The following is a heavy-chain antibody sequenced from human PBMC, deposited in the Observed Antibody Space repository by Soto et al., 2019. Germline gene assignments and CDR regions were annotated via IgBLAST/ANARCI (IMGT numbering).Heavy chain of an antibody. CDR1: GGSFSGYY. CDR2: INHRGYT. V-gene: IGHV4-34*01. J-gene: IGHJ5*02. D-gene: IGHD5-12*01. CDR3: ARVDIVTTNWFDP. Sequence: QVQLQQWGAGLLKPSETLSLTCAVYGGSFSGYYWSWIRQPPGKGLEWIGEINHRGYTTYNPPLKSRVTISVDTSKNQFSLKLSSVTAADTAVYYCARVDIVTTNWFDPWGQGTPVTVSS.